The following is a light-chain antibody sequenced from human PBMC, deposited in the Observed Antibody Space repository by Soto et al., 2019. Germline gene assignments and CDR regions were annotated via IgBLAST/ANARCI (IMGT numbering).Light chain of an antibody. J-gene: IGLJ2*01. CDR3: SSYTRSSTQV. CDR2: DVS. CDR1: SSDVGGYNY. Sequence: QSALTQAASVSGSPGQSITISCTGTSSDVGGYNYVSWYQQHPGKAPKLMIYDVSNRPSGVSNRFSGSKSGNTASLTISGLQAEDEADYYCSSYTRSSTQVFGGGTQLTVL. V-gene: IGLV2-14*01.